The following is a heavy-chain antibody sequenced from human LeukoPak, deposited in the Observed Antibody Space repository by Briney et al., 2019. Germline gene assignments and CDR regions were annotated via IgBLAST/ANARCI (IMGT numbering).Heavy chain of an antibody. D-gene: IGHD6-13*01. CDR1: GGSISSYY. CDR3: ARDLQGSSWSFDP. Sequence: PSETLSLTCTVSGGSISSYYWSWIRQSPGKGLEWIGYIYYSGSTHYNPSLKSRVTISADRSRNQFSLRLKSVTAADTAVYYCARDLQGSSWSFDPWGQGTLVTVSS. V-gene: IGHV4-59*01. J-gene: IGHJ5*02. CDR2: IYYSGST.